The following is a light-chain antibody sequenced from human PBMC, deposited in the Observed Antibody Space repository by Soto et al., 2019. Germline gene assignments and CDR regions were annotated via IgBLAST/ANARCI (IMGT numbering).Light chain of an antibody. CDR3: QQYYSYPQT. CDR1: QSISSW. Sequence: DIQMTQSPSTLSASVGDRVTITCRASQSISSWLAWYQQKPGKAPKLLIYKASSLESGVPSRFSGSGSGTDFTLTISSLQSEDFATYYCQQYYSYPQTFGQGTKVDIK. J-gene: IGKJ1*01. V-gene: IGKV1-5*03. CDR2: KAS.